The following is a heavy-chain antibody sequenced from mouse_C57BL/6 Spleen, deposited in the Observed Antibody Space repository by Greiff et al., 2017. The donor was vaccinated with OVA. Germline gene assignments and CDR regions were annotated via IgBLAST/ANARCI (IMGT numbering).Heavy chain of an antibody. V-gene: IGHV1-15*01. J-gene: IGHJ4*01. CDR3: TKLGLLLAMDY. D-gene: IGHD1-1*01. CDR2: IDPETGGT. Sequence: QVQLKESGAELVRPGASVTLSCKASGYTFTDYEMHWVKQTPVHGLEWIGAIDPETGGTAYNQKFKGKAILTADKSSSTAYMELRSLTSEDSAVYYCTKLGLLLAMDYWGQGTSVTVSS. CDR1: GYTFTDYE.